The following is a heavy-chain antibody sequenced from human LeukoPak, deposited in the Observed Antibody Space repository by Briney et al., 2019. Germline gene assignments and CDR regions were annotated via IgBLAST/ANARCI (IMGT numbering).Heavy chain of an antibody. CDR2: INPNSGGT. V-gene: IGHV1-2*02. Sequence: GASVKVSCKASGYTFTSYDINWVRQATGQGLEWMGWINPNSGGTNYAQKFQGRVTMTRDTSISTAYMELSRLRSDDTAVYYCARERVLAPSSSIGYWGQGTLVTVSS. CDR1: GYTFTSYD. CDR3: ARERVLAPSSSIGY. J-gene: IGHJ4*02. D-gene: IGHD6-6*01.